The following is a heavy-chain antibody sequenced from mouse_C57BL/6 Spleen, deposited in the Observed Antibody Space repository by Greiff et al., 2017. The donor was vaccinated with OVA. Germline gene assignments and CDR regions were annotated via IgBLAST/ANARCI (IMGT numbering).Heavy chain of an antibody. D-gene: IGHD4-1*01. Sequence: VQVVESGAELVRPGASVTLSCKASGYTFTDYEMHWVKQTPVHGLEWIGAIDPETGGTAYNQKFQGKAILTADKSSSTAYMELRSLTAEDSAVYYWTRSTGNGRYAMDYWGQGTSVTVSS. V-gene: IGHV1-15*01. J-gene: IGHJ4*01. CDR1: GYTFTDYE. CDR2: IDPETGGT. CDR3: TRSTGNGRYAMDY.